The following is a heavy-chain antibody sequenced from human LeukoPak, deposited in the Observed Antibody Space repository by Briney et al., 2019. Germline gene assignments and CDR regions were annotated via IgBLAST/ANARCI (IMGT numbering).Heavy chain of an antibody. V-gene: IGHV1-69*13. J-gene: IGHJ4*02. CDR3: ARDGVYGDYGPYYFDH. D-gene: IGHD4-17*01. Sequence: SVKVSCKASGGTFSSYAISWVRQAPGQGLEWMGGIIPIFGTANYAQKFQGRVTITADESTSTAYMELSSLRSEDTAVYYCARDGVYGDYGPYYFDHWGQGTLVTASS. CDR2: IIPIFGTA. CDR1: GGTFSSYA.